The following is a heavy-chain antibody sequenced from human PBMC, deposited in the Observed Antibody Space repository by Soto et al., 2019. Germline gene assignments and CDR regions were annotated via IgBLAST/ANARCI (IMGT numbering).Heavy chain of an antibody. Sequence: PGGSLRLSCAASGFTFSSYGMSWVRQAPGKGLEWVANIKQDGSEKYYVDSVKGRFTISRDNAKNSLYLQMSSLRAEDTAVYYCAVSSGYDHNYYYYYGMDVWGQGTTVTVSS. CDR3: AVSSGYDHNYYYYYGMDV. J-gene: IGHJ6*02. CDR2: IKQDGSEK. V-gene: IGHV3-7*05. D-gene: IGHD5-12*01. CDR1: GFTFSSYG.